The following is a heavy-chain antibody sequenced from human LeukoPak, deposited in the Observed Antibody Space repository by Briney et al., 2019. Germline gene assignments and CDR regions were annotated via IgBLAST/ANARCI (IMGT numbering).Heavy chain of an antibody. D-gene: IGHD4-17*01. Sequence: SGTLSLTCAVSGGSISSSNWWSWVRQPPGKGLEWNGEIYHSGSTNYNPSLKGRVTISVDKSKNQFSLKLSSVTAADTAVYYCARVALGDYAPTYYFDYWGQGTLVTVSS. CDR2: IYHSGST. V-gene: IGHV4-4*02. J-gene: IGHJ4*02. CDR1: GGSISSSNW. CDR3: ARVALGDYAPTYYFDY.